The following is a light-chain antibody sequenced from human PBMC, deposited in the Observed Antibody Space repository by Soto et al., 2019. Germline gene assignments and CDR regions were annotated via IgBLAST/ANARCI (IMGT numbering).Light chain of an antibody. J-gene: IGKJ3*01. Sequence: DIQLTQSPSFLSASVGDRVTITCRASQGISSYLAWYQQKPGKAPKLLIYAASPLQSGVPSRFSGSGSGPEFTLKISILQPDDFATYYCQQLNSYPLTFGPGTKVDIK. V-gene: IGKV1-9*01. CDR2: AAS. CDR1: QGISSY. CDR3: QQLNSYPLT.